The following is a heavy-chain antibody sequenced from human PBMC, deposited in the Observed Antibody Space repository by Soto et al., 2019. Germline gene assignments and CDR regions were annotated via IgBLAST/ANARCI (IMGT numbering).Heavy chain of an antibody. Sequence: SETLSLTCTVSGGSISSYYWSWIRQPPGKGLEWIGYIYYSGSTNYNPSLKSRVTISVDTSKNQFSLKLSSVTAADTAVYYCATPSHSSGWHAQEEYFQHWGQGTLVTVSS. CDR3: ATPSHSSGWHAQEEYFQH. D-gene: IGHD6-19*01. CDR1: GGSISSYY. CDR2: IYYSGST. V-gene: IGHV4-59*01. J-gene: IGHJ1*01.